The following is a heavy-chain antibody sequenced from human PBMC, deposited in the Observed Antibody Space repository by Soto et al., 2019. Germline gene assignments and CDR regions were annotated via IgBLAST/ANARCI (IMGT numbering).Heavy chain of an antibody. J-gene: IGHJ4*02. Sequence: EVRLVQSGGGLVQPXXSXRLSCAASLFIVSDNYMSWVRQAPGKGLEWVSLIYSGGGTDYAESVKGRFTISRDNSKNTLYLQMNSLKAEDTGIYYCATRMTTAPYWGQGTVVTVSS. V-gene: IGHV3-66*01. CDR3: ATRMTTAPY. CDR2: IYSGGGT. CDR1: LFIVSDNY. D-gene: IGHD4-17*01.